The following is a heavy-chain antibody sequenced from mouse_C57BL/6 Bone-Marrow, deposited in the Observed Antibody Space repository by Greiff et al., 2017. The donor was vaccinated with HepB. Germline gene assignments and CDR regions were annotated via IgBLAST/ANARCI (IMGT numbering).Heavy chain of an antibody. V-gene: IGHV14-1*01. CDR3: TTGYYGSLDY. CDR2: IDPEDGDT. J-gene: IGHJ2*01. D-gene: IGHD1-1*01. CDR1: GFNIKDYY. Sequence: EVQLQQSGAELVRPGASVKLSCTASGFNIKDYYMHWVKQRPEQGLEWVGRIDPEDGDTEYAPKFQGKATMTAATSSNTAYLQLSSLTSEDTAVYYCTTGYYGSLDYWGQGTTLTVSS.